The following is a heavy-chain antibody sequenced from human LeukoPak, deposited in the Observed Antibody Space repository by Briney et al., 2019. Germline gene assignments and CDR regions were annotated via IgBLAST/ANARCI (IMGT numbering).Heavy chain of an antibody. CDR2: ISYDGSNK. Sequence: PGGSLRLSCAASGFNFSSYAMPWVRQAPGKGLEWVAVISYDGSNKYYADSVKGRFTISRDNSKNTLYLQMNSLRAEDTAVYYCAREKRAKYSFDYWGQGTLVTVSS. CDR1: GFNFSSYA. V-gene: IGHV3-30*04. CDR3: AREKRAKYSFDY. J-gene: IGHJ4*02. D-gene: IGHD2-15*01.